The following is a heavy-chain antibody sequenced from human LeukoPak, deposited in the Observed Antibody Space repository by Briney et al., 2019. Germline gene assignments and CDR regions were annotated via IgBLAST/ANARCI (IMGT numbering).Heavy chain of an antibody. V-gene: IGHV4-59*12. CDR1: GGSISNSY. Sequence: SETLSLTCTVSGGSISNSYWSWIRQPPGKGLEWIGYIYYSGSTNYNPSLKSRVTISVDTSKNQFSLKLSSVTAADTAVYYCARLRDLYNIFDYWGQGTLVTVSS. J-gene: IGHJ4*02. CDR2: IYYSGST. D-gene: IGHD1-1*01. CDR3: ARLRDLYNIFDY.